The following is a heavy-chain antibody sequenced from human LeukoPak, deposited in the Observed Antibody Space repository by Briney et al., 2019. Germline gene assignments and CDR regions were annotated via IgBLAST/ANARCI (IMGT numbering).Heavy chain of an antibody. V-gene: IGHV1-69*06. D-gene: IGHD2-15*01. CDR2: IIPIFGTA. CDR3: AKYCSGGSCSSAFDI. Sequence: SVKVSCKASGYTFTSYAISWVRQAPGQGLEWMGGIIPIFGTANYAQKFQGRVTITADKSTSTAYMELSSLRSEDTAVYYCAKYCSGGSCSSAFDIWGQGTMVTVSS. J-gene: IGHJ3*02. CDR1: GYTFTSYA.